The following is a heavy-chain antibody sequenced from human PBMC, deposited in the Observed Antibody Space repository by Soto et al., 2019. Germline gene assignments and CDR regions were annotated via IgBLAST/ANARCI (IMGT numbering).Heavy chain of an antibody. CDR2: ISYDGSNK. D-gene: IGHD6-13*01. J-gene: IGHJ4*02. CDR1: GFTFSSYA. Sequence: GGSLRLSCAASGFTFSSYAMHWVRQAPGKGLEWVAVISYDGSNKYYADSVKGRFTISRDNSKNTLYLQMNSLRAEDTAVYYCAREMSAPYSTPGDYFDYWGQGTLVTVSS. CDR3: AREMSAPYSTPGDYFDY. V-gene: IGHV3-30-3*01.